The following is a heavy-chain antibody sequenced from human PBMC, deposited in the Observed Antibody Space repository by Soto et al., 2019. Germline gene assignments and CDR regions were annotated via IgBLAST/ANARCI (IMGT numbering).Heavy chain of an antibody. CDR1: GFTVSSNY. CDR3: ARGSRRHYYDMDDAFDI. J-gene: IGHJ3*02. Sequence: EVQLVETGGGLIQPGGSLRLSCAASGFTVSSNYMSWVRQAPGKGLEWVSVIYSGGSTYYADSVKGRFTISRDNSKNTLYLQMNSLRADDTAVYYCARGSRRHYYDMDDAFDIWGQGTMVTVSS. CDR2: IYSGGST. V-gene: IGHV3-53*02. D-gene: IGHD3-22*01.